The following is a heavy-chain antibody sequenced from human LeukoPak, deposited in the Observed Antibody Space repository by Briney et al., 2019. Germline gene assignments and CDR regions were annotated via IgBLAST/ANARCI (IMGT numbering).Heavy chain of an antibody. CDR1: GFNFSSYS. CDR2: ISSSSYI. CDR3: ARFGGNSEGYYFDY. J-gene: IGHJ4*02. Sequence: PGGSLRLSCAASGFNFSSYSMNWVRQAPGKGLEWVSSISSSSYIYYADSVKGRFTISRDNAKNSLYLQMISLRAEDTAVYYCARFGGNSEGYYFDYWGQGTLVTVSS. D-gene: IGHD4-23*01. V-gene: IGHV3-21*01.